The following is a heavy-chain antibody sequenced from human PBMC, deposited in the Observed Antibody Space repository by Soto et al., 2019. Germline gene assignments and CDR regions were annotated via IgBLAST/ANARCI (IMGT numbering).Heavy chain of an antibody. CDR1: GGSISSGGYY. D-gene: IGHD3-10*01. CDR3: ARGGDRRDAFDI. V-gene: IGHV4-31*03. Sequence: TLSLTCTVSGGSISSGGYYWSWIRQHPGKGLEWIGYIYYSGGTYYNPSLKSRVTISVDTSKNQFSLKLSSVTAADTAVYYCARGGDRRDAFDIWGQGTMVTVSS. J-gene: IGHJ3*02. CDR2: IYYSGGT.